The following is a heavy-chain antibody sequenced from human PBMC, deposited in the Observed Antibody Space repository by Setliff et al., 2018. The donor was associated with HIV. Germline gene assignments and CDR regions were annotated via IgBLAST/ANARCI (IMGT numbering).Heavy chain of an antibody. V-gene: IGHV1-69*05. CDR2: IIPIFGTT. CDR3: ARQGGSSWYEDS. Sequence: SVKVSCKASGGTFSSYAISWVRQAPGQGLEWMGGIIPIFGTTNYAQKFQGRVTITTDESTSTAYMELSSLRSEDTAMYYCARQGGSSWYEDSWGQGTLVTVSS. J-gene: IGHJ4*02. D-gene: IGHD6-13*01. CDR1: GGTFSSYA.